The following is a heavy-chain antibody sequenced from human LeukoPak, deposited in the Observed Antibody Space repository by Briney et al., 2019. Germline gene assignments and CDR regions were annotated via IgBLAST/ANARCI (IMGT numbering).Heavy chain of an antibody. CDR2: ISGSGTTT. CDR1: GFTFSNYG. Sequence: GGSLRLSCAASGFTFSNYGMHWVRQAPGKGLEWVSAISGSGTTTYYADSVKGRFTFSRDNSKNTLYLQMNSLRAEDTAVYYCARGSSGWTFNMDVWGQGTTVTVSS. D-gene: IGHD6-19*01. CDR3: ARGSSGWTFNMDV. J-gene: IGHJ6*02. V-gene: IGHV3-23*01.